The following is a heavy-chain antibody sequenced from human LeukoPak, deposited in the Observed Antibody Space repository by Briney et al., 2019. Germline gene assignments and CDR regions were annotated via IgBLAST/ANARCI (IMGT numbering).Heavy chain of an antibody. D-gene: IGHD3-16*01. J-gene: IGHJ4*02. CDR3: VRAGFGTSHIDY. Sequence: GSLRLSCAASGFTFSSNWMHWVRQAPGKGLVWVSRINSDGSDITYADSVKGRFTISRDNAKNTLYLQMNSLRAEDTAVFYCVRAGFGTSHIDYWGQGTLLTVSS. V-gene: IGHV3-74*01. CDR2: INSDGSDI. CDR1: GFTFSSNW.